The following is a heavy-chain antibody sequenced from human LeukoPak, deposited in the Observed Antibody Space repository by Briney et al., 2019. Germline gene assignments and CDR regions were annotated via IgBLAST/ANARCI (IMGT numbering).Heavy chain of an antibody. CDR3: AKGGKWDVTPFDY. CDR2: ISGGGGST. J-gene: IGHJ4*02. D-gene: IGHD1-26*01. CDR1: GFTFTSYS. Sequence: SGGSLRLSCAASGFTFTSYSMNWLRQAPGKGLEWVSTISGGGGSTYYADSVKGRFTISRDNSKNTLYLQVNSLRAEDTAVYYCAKGGKWDVTPFDYWGQGTLVTVSS. V-gene: IGHV3-23*01.